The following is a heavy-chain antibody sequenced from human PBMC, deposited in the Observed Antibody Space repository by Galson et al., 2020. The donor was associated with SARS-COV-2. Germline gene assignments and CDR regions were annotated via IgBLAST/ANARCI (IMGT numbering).Heavy chain of an antibody. Sequence: ETSETLSLTCTVSGGSISSSSYYWGWIRQPPGTGLEWIGIIYYSGSTSYNPSLKSRVTISVDTSKNQFSLKLSSVTAADTAVYYCARHGEITMIVVVIPGAFDIWGQGTMVTVSS. V-gene: IGHV4-39*01. CDR1: GGSISSSSYY. CDR3: ARHGEITMIVVVIPGAFDI. CDR2: IYYSGST. J-gene: IGHJ3*02. D-gene: IGHD3-22*01.